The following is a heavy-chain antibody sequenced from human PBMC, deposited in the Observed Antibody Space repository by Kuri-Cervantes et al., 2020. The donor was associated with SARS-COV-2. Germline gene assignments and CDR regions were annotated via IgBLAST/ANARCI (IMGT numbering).Heavy chain of an antibody. V-gene: IGHV1-46*01. Sequence: ASVKVSCKASGYTFTSYYMHWVRQAPGQGLEWTGIINPSGGSTSYAQKFQGRVTMTRDTSTSTVYMELSSLRSEDTAVYYCASHVGERRGGFSAFDIWGQGTMVTVSS. D-gene: IGHD3-10*02. J-gene: IGHJ3*02. CDR3: ASHVGERRGGFSAFDI. CDR1: GYTFTSYY. CDR2: INPSGGST.